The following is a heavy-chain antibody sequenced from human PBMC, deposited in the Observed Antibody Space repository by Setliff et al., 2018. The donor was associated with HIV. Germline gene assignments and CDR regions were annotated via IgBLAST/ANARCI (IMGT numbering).Heavy chain of an antibody. CDR3: ARDRHSSGLGSYGP. D-gene: IGHD3-10*01. CDR2: IDSSGTT. V-gene: IGHV4-4*07. J-gene: IGHJ5*02. Sequence: SETLSLTCTISGGSFGVYRWSWIRQSAGRGLEWIGRIDSSGTTDYKPSLKGRVAISVDTSRNQFSLGVTSVTAADTAVYFCARDRHSSGLGSYGPWGPGILVTVSS. CDR1: GGSFGVYR.